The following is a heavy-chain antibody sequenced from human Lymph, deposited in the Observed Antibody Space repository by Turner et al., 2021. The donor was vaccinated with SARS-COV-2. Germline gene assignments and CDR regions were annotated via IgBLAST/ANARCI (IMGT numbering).Heavy chain of an antibody. V-gene: IGHV3-23*01. J-gene: IGHJ4*02. CDR3: AKNEMAMIVVVITLFDY. D-gene: IGHD3-22*01. CDR2: ISGRGGST. Sequence: EVQLLESGGGLVQPGGSLRLSCAVSGFTFSSYAMSWVRQAPGKGLEWVSTISGRGGSTYYADSVKGRFTISRDNSKNTLYLQMNSLRAEDTAVYYCAKNEMAMIVVVITLFDYWGQGTLVTVSS. CDR1: GFTFSSYA.